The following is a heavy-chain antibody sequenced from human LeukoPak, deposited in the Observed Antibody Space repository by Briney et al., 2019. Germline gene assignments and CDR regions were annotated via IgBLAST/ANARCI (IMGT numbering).Heavy chain of an antibody. CDR2: ISPYNGNT. J-gene: IGHJ3*02. CDR3: ARDRGIDGLDI. D-gene: IGHD3-10*01. V-gene: IGHV1-18*01. CDR1: GYTFTNYA. Sequence: ASVKVSCKASGYTFTNYAIIWVRQAPGQGLEWMGWISPYNGNTNYAQKVQGRVTMTTDTSTSTAYMELRSLKFDDTAVYYCARDRGIDGLDIWGQGTMVIVSS.